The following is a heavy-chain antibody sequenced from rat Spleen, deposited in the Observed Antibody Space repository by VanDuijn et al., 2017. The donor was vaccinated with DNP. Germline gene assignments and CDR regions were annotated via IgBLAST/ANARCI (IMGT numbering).Heavy chain of an antibody. Sequence: GAELTEPGSSVKISCKASGYSFTNYDISWIKQRPGQALEWIGSINPGSGGTGYNAKFKGKATLTLDKSSSVAFLQLNSLTPEDTAVHYCARFGGKGNWFAYWGQGTLVTVSS. J-gene: IGHJ3*01. CDR1: GYSFTNYD. D-gene: IGHD1-11*01. V-gene: IGHV1-60*01. CDR3: ARFGGKGNWFAY. CDR2: INPGSGGT.